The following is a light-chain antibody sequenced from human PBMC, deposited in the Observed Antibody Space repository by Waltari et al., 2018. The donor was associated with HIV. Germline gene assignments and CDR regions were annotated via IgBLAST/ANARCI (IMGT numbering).Light chain of an antibody. V-gene: IGLV2-23*02. CDR3: CSYAGSSTLV. J-gene: IGLJ2*01. Sequence: QPALTQPASVSGSPGQSITISCTATSRDGGSYTLVSWYQQHPGKAPKLMIYEVSKRPSGVSNRFSGSKSGNTASLTISGLQAEDEADYYCCSYAGSSTLVFGGGTKLTVL. CDR2: EVS. CDR1: SRDGGSYTL.